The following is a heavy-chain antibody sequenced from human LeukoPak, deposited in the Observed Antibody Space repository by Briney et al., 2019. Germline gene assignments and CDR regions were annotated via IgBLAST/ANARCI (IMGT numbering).Heavy chain of an antibody. CDR2: MNPNSGNT. Sequence: ASVKVSCKASGYTFINFDINWVRQAAGQGLEWMGWMNPNSGNTGYAQKFQGRVTMTRNTSISTAYMELCSLRSEDTAVYYCARELLLTDAFDIWGQGTMVTVSS. J-gene: IGHJ3*02. V-gene: IGHV1-8*02. D-gene: IGHD2-8*02. CDR3: ARELLLTDAFDI. CDR1: GYTFINFD.